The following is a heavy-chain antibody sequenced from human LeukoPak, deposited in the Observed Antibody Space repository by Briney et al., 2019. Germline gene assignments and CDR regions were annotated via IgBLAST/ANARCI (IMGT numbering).Heavy chain of an antibody. CDR1: GFTFDDYA. CDR2: ISGSGGST. Sequence: GGSLRLSCAASGFTFDDYAMHWVRQAPGKGLEWVSAISGSGGSTYYADSVKGRFTISRDNSKNTLYLQMNSLRAEDTAVYYCAKSGGGSGSYYLYYGMDVWGQGTTVTVSS. CDR3: AKSGGGSGSYYLYYGMDV. J-gene: IGHJ6*02. D-gene: IGHD3-10*01. V-gene: IGHV3-23*01.